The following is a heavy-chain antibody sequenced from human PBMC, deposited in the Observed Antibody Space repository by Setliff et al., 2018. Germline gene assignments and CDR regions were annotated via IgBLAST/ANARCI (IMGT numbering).Heavy chain of an antibody. J-gene: IGHJ4*02. V-gene: IGHV4-39*07. CDR3: TRAYSGSHDY. Sequence: SETLSLTCVVSGGSIRSSSYYWGWLRQPPGKGLEWIGSVYYSGSTYYNPSLSSRVTISIDASKNQFSLRLTSVTAADTAIYYCTRAYSGSHDYWGQGTLVTSPQ. CDR2: VYYSGST. D-gene: IGHD1-26*01. CDR1: GGSIRSSSYY.